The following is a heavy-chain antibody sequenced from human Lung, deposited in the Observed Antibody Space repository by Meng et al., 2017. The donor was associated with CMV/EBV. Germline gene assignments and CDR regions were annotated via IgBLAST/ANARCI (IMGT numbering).Heavy chain of an antibody. CDR3: ARGGPVAGKNWFDR. Sequence: ESXKISXVASGLTFSSHPMTWVRQAPGKGLEWVSSISGSGGSTYSADSVQGRFTISRDNSKNTLYLQMSALRDEETALYYCARGGPVAGKNWFDRWGQGTLSPSPQ. D-gene: IGHD6-19*01. J-gene: IGHJ5*02. CDR1: GLTFSSHP. CDR2: ISGSGGST. V-gene: IGHV3-23*01.